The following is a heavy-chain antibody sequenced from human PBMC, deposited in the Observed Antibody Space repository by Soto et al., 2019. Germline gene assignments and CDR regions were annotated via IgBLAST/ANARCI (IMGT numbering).Heavy chain of an antibody. J-gene: IGHJ6*02. CDR2: ISWDGGST. Sequence: GGSLRLSCAASGFTFDDYTMHWVRQAPGKGLEWVSLISWDGGSTYYADSVKGRFTISRDNSKNSLYLQMNSLRTEDTALYYCAKDRVPNYYDSSGYSMDVWGQGTTVTVSS. D-gene: IGHD3-22*01. CDR3: AKDRVPNYYDSSGYSMDV. CDR1: GFTFDDYT. V-gene: IGHV3-43*01.